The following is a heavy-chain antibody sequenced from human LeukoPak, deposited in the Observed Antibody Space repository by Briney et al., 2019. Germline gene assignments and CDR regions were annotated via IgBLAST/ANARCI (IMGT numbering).Heavy chain of an antibody. D-gene: IGHD6-6*01. CDR2: ISDRGGST. Sequence: GGSLRLSCAASQFTFNNYAMSWVRQAPGKGLEWVSGISDRGGSTYYADSVKGRFTISRDNSKNTLYLQMNSLRAEDTAVYYCAKGQQLVDAFDIWGQGTMVTVSS. CDR1: QFTFNNYA. V-gene: IGHV3-23*01. J-gene: IGHJ3*02. CDR3: AKGQQLVDAFDI.